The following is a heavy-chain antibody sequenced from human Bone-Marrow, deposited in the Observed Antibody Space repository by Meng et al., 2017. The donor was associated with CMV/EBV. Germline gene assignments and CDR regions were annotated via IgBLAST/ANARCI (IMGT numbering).Heavy chain of an antibody. V-gene: IGHV1-2*02. CDR1: GYTFTGYY. Sequence: ASVKVSCKASGYTFTGYYMHWVRQAPGQGLEWMGWINPNSGGTNYAQKFQGRVTITTDESTSTAYMELSSLRSEDTAVYYCARAPKGTTTPLDCWGQGTLVTFSS. D-gene: IGHD1-7*01. CDR2: INPNSGGT. J-gene: IGHJ4*02. CDR3: ARAPKGTTTPLDC.